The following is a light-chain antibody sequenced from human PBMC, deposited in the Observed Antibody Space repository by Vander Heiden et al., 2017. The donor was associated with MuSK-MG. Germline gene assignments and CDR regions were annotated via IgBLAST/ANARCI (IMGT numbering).Light chain of an antibody. CDR3: QQYGSSPRT. Sequence: ELVFPQSPGTLSLSPGGRATLSCRASQSVSSSYLAWYQQKPGQAPRLLIYGASSSATGIPDRFSGSGSGTDFTLTISRLEPEDFAVYYCQQYGSSPRTFGQGTKVEIK. CDR2: GAS. CDR1: QSVSSSY. J-gene: IGKJ1*01. V-gene: IGKV3-20*01.